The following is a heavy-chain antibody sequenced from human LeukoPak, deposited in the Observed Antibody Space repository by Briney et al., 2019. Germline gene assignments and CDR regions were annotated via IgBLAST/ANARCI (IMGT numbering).Heavy chain of an antibody. V-gene: IGHV4-38-2*02. CDR3: ARGWGFGDSEDLFDP. Sequence: SETLFLTCSASGYSISRGYYWGWIRQPPGQGLEWIGSVHHTGTTYYNPSLRSRVSISVDKSTNHISLEVTSVTAADTAVYYCARGWGFGDSEDLFDPWGQGTLVTVSS. CDR1: GYSISRGYY. D-gene: IGHD3-10*01. J-gene: IGHJ5*02. CDR2: VHHTGTT.